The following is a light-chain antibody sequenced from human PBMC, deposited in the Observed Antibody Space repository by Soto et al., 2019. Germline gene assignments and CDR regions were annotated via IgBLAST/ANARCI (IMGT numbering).Light chain of an antibody. CDR3: SSYAGSSIPVA. Sequence: QSALTQPPSASGSPGQSVTISCTGASSDVGGYNFVSWYQHHPGKAPRLMIYDVTQPPSGVPDRFSGSKSGNTASLTVSGLQVDDEAYYYCSSYAGSSIPVAFGGGTKVTVL. V-gene: IGLV2-8*01. CDR2: DVT. J-gene: IGLJ2*01. CDR1: SSDVGGYNF.